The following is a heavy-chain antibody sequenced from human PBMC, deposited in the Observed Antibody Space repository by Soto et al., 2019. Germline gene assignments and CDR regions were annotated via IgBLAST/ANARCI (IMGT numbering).Heavy chain of an antibody. CDR1: GYTFSSYD. V-gene: IGHV1-8*01. Sequence: QVQLVQSGAEVKKPGASVKVSCKASGYTFSSYDINWVRQATGQGLEWMGWMNPKTGHTGSAQKFQGRVTMTRDTSISTAYMELSSLRSEDTAIYYCGRTGGDLDVWGQGTTVTVSS. CDR3: GRTGGDLDV. D-gene: IGHD2-21*01. CDR2: MNPKTGHT. J-gene: IGHJ6*02.